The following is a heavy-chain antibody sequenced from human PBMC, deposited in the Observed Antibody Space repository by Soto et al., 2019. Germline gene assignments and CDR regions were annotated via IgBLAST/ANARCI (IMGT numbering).Heavy chain of an antibody. Sequence: QVQLQESGPGLVKPSQTLSLTCTVSGGSISSGDYYWSWLRQAPGKGLEWLGYNYYIVNTYSNPSLKSRVTISVDTSKDQFSLKLSSVAAGDTAVYYCARGPVDVYAFDVWGQGTMVTVSS. CDR3: ARGPVDVYAFDV. V-gene: IGHV4-30-4*01. CDR1: GGSISSGDYY. J-gene: IGHJ3*01. CDR2: NYYIVNT.